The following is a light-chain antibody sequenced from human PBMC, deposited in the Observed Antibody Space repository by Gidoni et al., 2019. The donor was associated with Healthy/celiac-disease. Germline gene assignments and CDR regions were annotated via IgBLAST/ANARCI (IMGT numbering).Light chain of an antibody. Sequence: DIQLTQSPSFLSASVGDRVTITCRASQGISSYLALYQQKPGKAPKLLIYAASTLQSGVPSRFSGSGSGTEFTLTISSLQPEDFATYYCQQLNRYRFTFGPGTKVDIK. J-gene: IGKJ3*01. V-gene: IGKV1-9*01. CDR3: QQLNRYRFT. CDR1: QGISSY. CDR2: AAS.